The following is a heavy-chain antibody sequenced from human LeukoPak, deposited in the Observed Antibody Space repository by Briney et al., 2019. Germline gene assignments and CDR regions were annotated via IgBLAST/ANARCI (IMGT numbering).Heavy chain of an antibody. J-gene: IGHJ4*02. CDR3: ASIVDTAMEDY. D-gene: IGHD5-18*01. CDR2: INHSGST. CDR1: GGSFSGYY. Sequence: PSEALSLTCAVYGGSFSGYYWSWIRQPPGKGLEWIGEINHSGSTNYNPSLKSRVTISVDTSKNQFSLKLSSVTAADTAVYYCASIVDTAMEDYWGQGTLVTVSS. V-gene: IGHV4-34*01.